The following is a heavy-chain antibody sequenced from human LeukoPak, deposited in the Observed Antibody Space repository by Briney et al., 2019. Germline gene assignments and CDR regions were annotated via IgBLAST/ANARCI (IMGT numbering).Heavy chain of an antibody. Sequence: PSETLSLTCAVSGYSISSGYYWGWIRQPPGKGLEWIGSIYHSGSTYYNPSLKSRVTISVDTSKNQFSLKLSSVTAADTAVYYCTRRAVRGVIPNWFDPWGQGTLVTVSS. J-gene: IGHJ5*02. CDR3: TRRAVRGVIPNWFDP. CDR1: GYSISSGYY. V-gene: IGHV4-38-2*01. D-gene: IGHD3-10*01. CDR2: IYHSGST.